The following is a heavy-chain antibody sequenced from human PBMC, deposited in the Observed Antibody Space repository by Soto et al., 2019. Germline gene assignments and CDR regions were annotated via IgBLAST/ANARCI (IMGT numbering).Heavy chain of an antibody. CDR2: ISYDGSNK. CDR1: GFTFSSYG. D-gene: IGHD5-12*01. CDR3: AKVIWSTSLMATSLYGMDV. V-gene: IGHV3-30*18. Sequence: PGGSLRLSCAASGFTFSSYGMHWVRQAPGKGLEWVAVISYDGSNKYYADSVKGRFTISRDNSKNTLYLQMNSLRAEDTAVYYWAKVIWSTSLMATSLYGMDVWGQGTTVTVSS. J-gene: IGHJ6*02.